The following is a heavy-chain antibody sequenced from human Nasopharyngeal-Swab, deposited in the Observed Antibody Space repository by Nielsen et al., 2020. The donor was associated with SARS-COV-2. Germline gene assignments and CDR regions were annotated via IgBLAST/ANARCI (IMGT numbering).Heavy chain of an antibody. D-gene: IGHD6-13*01. Sequence: GGSLRLSCAASGFTFSNYWKSWVRQAPGKGLEWVANIKQDGSKKYYVDSVKGRFTISRDNSKNTLYLQMNSLRAEDTAVYYCARDGVDYSSSWYGLSYYFDYWGQGTLVTVSS. CDR3: ARDGVDYSSSWYGLSYYFDY. CDR2: IKQDGSKK. CDR1: GFTFSNYW. J-gene: IGHJ4*02. V-gene: IGHV3-7*01.